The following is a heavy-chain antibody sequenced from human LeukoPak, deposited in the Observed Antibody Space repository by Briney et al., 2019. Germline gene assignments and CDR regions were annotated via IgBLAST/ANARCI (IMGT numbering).Heavy chain of an antibody. CDR1: GYTFTSYG. CDR3: GRESSDYGAGWFDP. V-gene: IGHV1-18*01. Sequence: ASVKVSCKASGYTFTSYGISWVRQAPGQGLEWMGWISAYNGNTNYAQKLQGRVTMTTDTSTSTAYMELRSLRSDDTAVYYCGRESSDYGAGWFDPWGQGTLVTVSS. CDR2: ISAYNGNT. J-gene: IGHJ5*02. D-gene: IGHD4-17*01.